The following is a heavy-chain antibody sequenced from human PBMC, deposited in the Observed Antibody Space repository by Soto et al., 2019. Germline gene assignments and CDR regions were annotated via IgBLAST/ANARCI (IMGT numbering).Heavy chain of an antibody. V-gene: IGHV1-69*13. Sequence: ASVKVSCKASGGTFSSYAISWVRQAPGQGLEWMGGIIPIFGTANYVQKFQGRVTITADESTSTVYMELSSLRSEDTAVYYCARGPTSSSWYPNGFDYWGQGTLVTVSS. J-gene: IGHJ4*02. CDR2: IIPIFGTA. CDR1: GGTFSSYA. D-gene: IGHD6-13*01. CDR3: ARGPTSSSWYPNGFDY.